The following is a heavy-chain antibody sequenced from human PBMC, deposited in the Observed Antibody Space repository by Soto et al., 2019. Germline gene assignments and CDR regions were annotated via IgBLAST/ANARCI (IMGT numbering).Heavy chain of an antibody. CDR2: VSGSGGSV. CDR3: AKGSVVGADYSYGMDV. J-gene: IGHJ6*02. D-gene: IGHD2-2*01. Sequence: GSLRLSCAAAGFTFSSYGMSWVRQAPGKGLEWVSAVSGSGGSVYYADSVRGRFTISRDNSKNTLYLQVNSLRAEDTAIYYCAKGSVVGADYSYGMDVWGQGTTVTVS. CDR1: GFTFSSYG. V-gene: IGHV3-23*01.